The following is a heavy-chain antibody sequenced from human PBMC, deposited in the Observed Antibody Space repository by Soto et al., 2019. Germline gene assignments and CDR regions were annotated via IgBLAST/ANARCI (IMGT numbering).Heavy chain of an antibody. Sequence: GGSLRLSCAASGFTFSNAWMSWVRQAPGKXLEWVGRIKSKTDGGTTDYAAPVKGRFTISRDDSKNTLYLQMNSLKTEDTAMYYCTTEVSYYDSSGYYGRGGYWGQGTLVTVSS. V-gene: IGHV3-15*01. CDR3: TTEVSYYDSSGYYGRGGY. CDR1: GFTFSNAW. J-gene: IGHJ4*02. CDR2: IKSKTDGGTT. D-gene: IGHD3-22*01.